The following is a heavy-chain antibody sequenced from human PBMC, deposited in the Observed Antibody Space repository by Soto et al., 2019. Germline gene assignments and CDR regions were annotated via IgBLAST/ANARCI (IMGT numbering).Heavy chain of an antibody. J-gene: IGHJ2*01. Sequence: QVQLQESGPGLVKPSETLSLTCTVSGGSISGGVYYWSWIRQPPGKGLEWIGYIYASGSTYYNPSLKSRVTISVETSNNQFSLRLTSVTAADSAVYYCAREVIPLTTDWYFDLWGRGTLVTVSP. D-gene: IGHD4-17*01. CDR1: GGSISGGVYY. CDR3: AREVIPLTTDWYFDL. CDR2: IYASGST. V-gene: IGHV4-30-4*01.